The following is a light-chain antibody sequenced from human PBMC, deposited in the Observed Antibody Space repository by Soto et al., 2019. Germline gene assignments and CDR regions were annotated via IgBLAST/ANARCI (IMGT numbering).Light chain of an antibody. Sequence: EIVLTQSPGTLPLSPGERATLSCRASQSLSRTYLAWYQQKPGQAPRLLIYDASSRATGIPDRFSGSGSGTDFTLTSSRLEPEEFAVYYCHQYGSSPWTFGQGTQVEIK. CDR1: QSLSRTY. CDR2: DAS. CDR3: HQYGSSPWT. J-gene: IGKJ1*01. V-gene: IGKV3-20*01.